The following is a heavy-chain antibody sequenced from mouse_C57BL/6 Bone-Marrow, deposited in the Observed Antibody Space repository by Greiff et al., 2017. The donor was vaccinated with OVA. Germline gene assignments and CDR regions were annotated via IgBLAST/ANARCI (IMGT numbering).Heavy chain of an antibody. CDR3: ASPSTMVTTGFAY. J-gene: IGHJ3*01. CDR2: IDPSDSYT. Sequence: VQLQQSGAELVRPGTSVKLSCKASGYTFTSYWMHWVKQRPGQGLEWIGVIDPSDSYTNYNQKFKGKATLTVDTSSSTAYMQLSSLTSEDSAVYYCASPSTMVTTGFAYWGQGTLVTVSA. V-gene: IGHV1-59*01. D-gene: IGHD2-2*01. CDR1: GYTFTSYW.